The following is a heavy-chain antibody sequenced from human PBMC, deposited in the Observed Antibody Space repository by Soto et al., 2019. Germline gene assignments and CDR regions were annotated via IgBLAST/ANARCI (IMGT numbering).Heavy chain of an antibody. D-gene: IGHD6-13*01. J-gene: IGHJ4*02. V-gene: IGHV3-23*01. CDR1: GFTFSSYA. Sequence: EVQLLESGGGLVQPGGSLRLSCAASGFTFSSYAMSWVRQAPGKGLEWVSAISGSGGSTDYADSVKGRFTISRDNSKNTLYLQMNSPRAEDPAVYYCAKENGYSSTWFEFDYWGQGTLVTVSS. CDR2: ISGSGGST. CDR3: AKENGYSSTWFEFDY.